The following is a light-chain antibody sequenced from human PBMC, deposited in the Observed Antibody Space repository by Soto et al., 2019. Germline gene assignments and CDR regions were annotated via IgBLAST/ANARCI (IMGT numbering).Light chain of an antibody. CDR2: AAS. CDR3: QQCYSSPRT. J-gene: IGKJ1*01. Sequence: DIEMTQSPSTLSAGVGDRVTLTCRASQRISTYLNWYQQKPGKAPSLLIYAASSLHSGVPSRFSGSGSGSDFTLTINTLQPEDFAIYFCQQCYSSPRTFGQGTKVDIK. CDR1: QRISTY. V-gene: IGKV1-39*01.